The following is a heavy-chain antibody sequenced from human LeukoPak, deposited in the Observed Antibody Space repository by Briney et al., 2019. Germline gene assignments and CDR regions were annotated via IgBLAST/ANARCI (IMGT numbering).Heavy chain of an antibody. CDR2: FNTYTGNP. Sequence: ASVKVSCKASGYSFTTYGMNWVPQAPGQGLEWMGWFNTYTGNPTYAQGFTGRFVFSMDTSASTAYLQISSQKAEDMAMYYCARSWERDIVVVPAVPRFDYWGQGTLVTVSS. CDR1: GYSFTTYG. V-gene: IGHV7-81*01. CDR3: ARSWERDIVVVPAVPRFDY. D-gene: IGHD2-2*01. J-gene: IGHJ4*02.